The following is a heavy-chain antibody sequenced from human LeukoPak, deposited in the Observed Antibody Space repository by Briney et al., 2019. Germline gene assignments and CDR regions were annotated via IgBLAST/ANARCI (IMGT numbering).Heavy chain of an antibody. Sequence: GGSLRLSCAASGFTFSSYGMHWVRQAPGKGLEWVAVISYDGSNKYYADSVKGRFTISRDNSKNTLYLQMNSLRAEDTAVYYCARPWTPLARPVLWFGENQRFDYWGQGTLVTVSS. CDR1: GFTFSSYG. D-gene: IGHD3-10*01. V-gene: IGHV3-30*19. J-gene: IGHJ4*02. CDR2: ISYDGSNK. CDR3: ARPWTPLARPVLWFGENQRFDY.